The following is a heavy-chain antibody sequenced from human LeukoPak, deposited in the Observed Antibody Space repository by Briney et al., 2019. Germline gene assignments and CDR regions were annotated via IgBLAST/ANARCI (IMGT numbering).Heavy chain of an antibody. V-gene: IGHV4-61*01. CDR1: GGSVSSGTYY. Sequence: PSETLSPTCTVSGGSVSSGTYYWSWIRQPPGKGLEWIGYIYYSGSTNYNPSLKSRVTISVDTSKNQFSLKLSSVTVADTAFYYCATYPRDCSSTSWRRGDAMDVSGHGKTVTVSS. CDR3: ATYPRDCSSTSWRRGDAMDV. D-gene: IGHD2-2*01. J-gene: IGHJ6*01. CDR2: IYYSGST.